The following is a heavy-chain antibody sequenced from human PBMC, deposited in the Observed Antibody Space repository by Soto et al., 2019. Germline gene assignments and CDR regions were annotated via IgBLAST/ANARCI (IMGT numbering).Heavy chain of an antibody. V-gene: IGHV3-30-3*01. D-gene: IGHD3-10*01. Sequence: VGSLRLSCAASGFTFSSYAMHWVRQAPGKGLEWVAVISYDGSNKYYADSVKGRFTISRDNSKDTLYLQMNSLRAEDTAVYYCAGHPGLGGQGTLVTVSS. CDR1: GFTFSSYA. CDR2: ISYDGSNK. J-gene: IGHJ4*02. CDR3: AGHPGL.